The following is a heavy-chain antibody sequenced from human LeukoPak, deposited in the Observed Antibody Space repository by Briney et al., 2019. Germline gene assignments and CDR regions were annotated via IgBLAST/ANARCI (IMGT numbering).Heavy chain of an antibody. D-gene: IGHD6-13*01. CDR2: INHSGST. J-gene: IGHJ4*02. CDR3: ARWVAAAGTFLVGFDY. V-gene: IGHV4-34*01. Sequence: PSETLSLTCAVYGGSFSGYYWSWIRQPPGTGLEWIGEINHSGSTNYNPSLKSRVTISVDTSKNQFSLKLSSVTAADTAVYYCARWVAAAGTFLVGFDYWGQGTLVTVSS. CDR1: GGSFSGYY.